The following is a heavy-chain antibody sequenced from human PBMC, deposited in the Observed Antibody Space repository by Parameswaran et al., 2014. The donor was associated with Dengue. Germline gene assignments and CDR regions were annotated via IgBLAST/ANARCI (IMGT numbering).Heavy chain of an antibody. Sequence: RWIRQPPGKGLEWVSTISGSGGGTYYADSVKGRFTVSRDNSKSTLYLYMNSLRAEDTAVYYCANFLNYFDDGAHSLVDYWGQGTLVTVSS. V-gene: IGHV3-23*01. D-gene: IGHD3-22*01. CDR2: ISGSGGGT. CDR3: ANFLNYFDDGAHSLVDY. J-gene: IGHJ4*02.